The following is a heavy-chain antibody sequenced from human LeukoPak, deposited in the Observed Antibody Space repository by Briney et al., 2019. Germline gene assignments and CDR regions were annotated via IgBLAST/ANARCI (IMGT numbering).Heavy chain of an antibody. Sequence: ASVKVSCKVSGYTLTELSMHWVRQAPGKGLEWMGGFDPEDGETIYAQKFQGRVTMTEDTSADTAYMELSSLRSEDTAVYYCAGGYPWGGYLDYWGQGTLVTVSS. J-gene: IGHJ4*02. D-gene: IGHD2-21*01. CDR3: AGGYPWGGYLDY. V-gene: IGHV1-24*01. CDR2: FDPEDGET. CDR1: GYTLTELS.